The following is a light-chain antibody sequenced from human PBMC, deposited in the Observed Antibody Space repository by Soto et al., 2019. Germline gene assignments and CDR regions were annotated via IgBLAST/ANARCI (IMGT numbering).Light chain of an antibody. CDR2: EVS. J-gene: IGLJ1*01. CDR3: SSHGGANNFYV. Sequence: QSALTQPPSASGSPGQSVTISCTGTSSDIGAYDYVSWYQRHPGKVPKLMIYEVSKRPSGVPDRFSASKSGNTASLTVSGLQAEDEADYYCSSHGGANNFYVFGTGTKLTVL. V-gene: IGLV2-8*01. CDR1: SSDIGAYDY.